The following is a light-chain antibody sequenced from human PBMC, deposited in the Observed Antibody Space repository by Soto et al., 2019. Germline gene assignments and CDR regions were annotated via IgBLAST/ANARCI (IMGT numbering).Light chain of an antibody. J-gene: IGKJ1*01. V-gene: IGKV3-11*01. Sequence: EIVLTQSPATLSLSPGERATLSCRASQSVSSYLAWYQQKPGQAPRLLIYDASNRATGIPARFSGSGSGTDFTLTISSLDPEDFAVDYCQKRSNWPPAFGQGT. CDR2: DAS. CDR1: QSVSSY. CDR3: QKRSNWPPA.